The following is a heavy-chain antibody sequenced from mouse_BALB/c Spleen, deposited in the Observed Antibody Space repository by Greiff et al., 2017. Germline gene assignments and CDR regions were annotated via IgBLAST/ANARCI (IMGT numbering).Heavy chain of an antibody. CDR1: GFTFSSFG. V-gene: IGHV5-17*02. J-gene: IGHJ3*01. D-gene: IGHD1-1*01. CDR2: ISSGSSTI. CDR3: ARYGITTGGWFAY. Sequence: EVHLVESGGGLVQPGGSRKLSCAASGFTFSSFGMHWVRQAPEKGLEWVAYISSGSSTIYYADTVKGRFTISRDNPKNTLFLQMSSLGSEDTALYYCARYGITTGGWFAYWGQGTLVTVSA.